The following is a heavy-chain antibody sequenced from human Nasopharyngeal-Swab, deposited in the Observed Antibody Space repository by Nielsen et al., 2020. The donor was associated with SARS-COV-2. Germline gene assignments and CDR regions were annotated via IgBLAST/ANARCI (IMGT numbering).Heavy chain of an antibody. CDR3: ARDPRSGVFDY. V-gene: IGHV4-34*01. CDR2: INHSGST. Sequence: ESLKISCAASGFTFRTYSMNWVRQPPGKGLEWIGEINHSGSTNYNPSLKSRVTISVDTSKNQFSLKLSSVTAADTAVYYCARDPRSGVFDYWGQGTLVTVSS. D-gene: IGHD3-10*01. J-gene: IGHJ4*02. CDR1: GFTFRTYS.